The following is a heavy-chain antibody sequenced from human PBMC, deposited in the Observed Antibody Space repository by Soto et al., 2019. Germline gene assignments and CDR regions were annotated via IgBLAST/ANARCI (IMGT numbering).Heavy chain of an antibody. CDR1: GGSISSSSYY. Sequence: SETLSLTCTVSGGSISSSSYYWGWIRQPPGKGLEWIGSIYYSGSTYYNPSLKSRVTMTTDTSTSTAYMELRSLRSDDTAVYYCASSRKAWYFDLWGRGTLVTVSS. V-gene: IGHV4-39*01. CDR3: ASSRKAWYFDL. J-gene: IGHJ2*01. CDR2: IYYSGST.